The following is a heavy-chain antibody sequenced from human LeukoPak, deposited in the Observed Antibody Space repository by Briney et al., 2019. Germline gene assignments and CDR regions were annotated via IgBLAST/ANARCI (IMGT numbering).Heavy chain of an antibody. V-gene: IGHV3-23*01. J-gene: IGHJ4*02. CDR2: IGASGGDI. CDR1: GFTFSSYT. Sequence: GGSLRLSCATSGFTFSSYTMVWVRQTPGKGLEWVSIIGASGGDIHYADSVKGRFSISRDNPKNTLTLQMNSLRVDDTAVYYCARDPNWGSGYWGQGTLVTVSS. D-gene: IGHD7-27*01. CDR3: ARDPNWGSGY.